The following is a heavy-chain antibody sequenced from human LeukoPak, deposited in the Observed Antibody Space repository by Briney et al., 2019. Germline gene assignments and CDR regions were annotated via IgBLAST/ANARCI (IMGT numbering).Heavy chain of an antibody. CDR2: IWYDGSNK. D-gene: IGHD1-26*01. V-gene: IGHV3-33*06. CDR1: GFTFSSYG. Sequence: PGGSLRLSCAASGFTFSSYGMHWVRQALGKWLEWVSVIWYDGSNKYYADSVKGRFTISRDNSKNTLYPQMNSLRAEDTAVYYCAKEGSGIYSDRWFDPWGQGTLVTVSS. J-gene: IGHJ5*02. CDR3: AKEGSGIYSDRWFDP.